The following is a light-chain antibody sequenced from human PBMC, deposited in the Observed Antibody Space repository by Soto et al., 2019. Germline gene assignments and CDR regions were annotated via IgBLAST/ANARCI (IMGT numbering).Light chain of an antibody. CDR1: QSVSSN. V-gene: IGKV3-15*01. J-gene: IGKJ2*01. CDR3: QQSDSTPYT. Sequence: ETVMTQSPATLSVSPGERATLSCRASQSVSSNLAWYQQQPGQAPRLLIYGASTRATGIPARFSGSGSGTEFTLTISSLQSEDFSTYYCQQSDSTPYTFGQGTKVEI. CDR2: GAS.